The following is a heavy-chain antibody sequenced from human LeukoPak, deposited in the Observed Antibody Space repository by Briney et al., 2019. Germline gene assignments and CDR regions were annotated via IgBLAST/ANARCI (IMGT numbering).Heavy chain of an antibody. V-gene: IGHV1-2*02. J-gene: IGHJ4*02. CDR3: ARDLEGELPFDY. CDR1: GYTFTSYD. CDR2: MNPNSGGT. D-gene: IGHD1-26*01. Sequence: GASVKVSCKASGYTFTSYDINWVRQATGQGLEWMGWMNPNSGGTNYAQKFQGRVTMTRDTSISTAYMELSRLRSDDTAVYYCARDLEGELPFDYWGQGTLVTVSS.